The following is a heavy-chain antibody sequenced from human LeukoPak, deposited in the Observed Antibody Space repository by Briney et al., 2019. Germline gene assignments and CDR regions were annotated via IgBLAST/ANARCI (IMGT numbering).Heavy chain of an antibody. CDR1: GFTFSSYA. CDR3: AKDLSAGGLCFDY. J-gene: IGHJ4*02. CDR2: ISGSGGST. D-gene: IGHD4-23*01. V-gene: IGHV3-23*01. Sequence: QPGGSLRLSCAASGFTFSSYAMSWVRQAPGKGLEWVSAISGSGGSTYYADSVRGRFTISRDNSKNTLYLQMNSLRAEDTAVYYCAKDLSAGGLCFDYWGPGTLVTVSS.